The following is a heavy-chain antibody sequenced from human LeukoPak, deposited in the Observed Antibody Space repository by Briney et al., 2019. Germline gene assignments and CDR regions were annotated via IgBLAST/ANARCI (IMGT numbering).Heavy chain of an antibody. Sequence: SETLSLTCTVSGGSISSSSYYWGWIRQPPGKGLEWIGSIYYSGSTYYNPSLKSRVTISVDTSKNQFSLKLSSVTAADTAVYYCASHLRADIAARRNYYYMDVWGKGTTVTVSS. CDR1: GGSISSSSYY. D-gene: IGHD6-6*01. CDR2: IYYSGST. V-gene: IGHV4-39*01. J-gene: IGHJ6*03. CDR3: ASHLRADIAARRNYYYMDV.